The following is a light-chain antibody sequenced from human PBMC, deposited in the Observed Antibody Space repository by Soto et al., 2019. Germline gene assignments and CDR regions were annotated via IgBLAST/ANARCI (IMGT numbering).Light chain of an antibody. J-gene: IGLJ3*02. CDR2: DDS. CDR1: NIGSKS. Sequence: SYELTQPPSVSVAPGQTARITCGGNNIGSKSVHWYQQKPGRAPVLVVYDDSDRPSGIPERFAGSNSGNTATLTISRVEAGDEADYYCQVWDSSSDHSWVFGGGTKLTVL. CDR3: QVWDSSSDHSWV. V-gene: IGLV3-21*02.